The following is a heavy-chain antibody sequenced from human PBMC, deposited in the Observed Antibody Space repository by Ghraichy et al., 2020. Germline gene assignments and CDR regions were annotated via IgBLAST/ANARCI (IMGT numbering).Heavy chain of an antibody. CDR1: GFTFDDYA. Sequence: GGSLRLSCAASGFTFDDYAMHWVRQAPGKGLEWVSGISWNSGSIGYADSVKGRFTISRDNAKNSLYLQMNSLRAEDTALYYCAKGKFGDYQENWFDPWGQGNLVTFSS. J-gene: IGHJ5*02. V-gene: IGHV3-9*01. CDR3: AKGKFGDYQENWFDP. D-gene: IGHD4-17*01. CDR2: ISWNSGSI.